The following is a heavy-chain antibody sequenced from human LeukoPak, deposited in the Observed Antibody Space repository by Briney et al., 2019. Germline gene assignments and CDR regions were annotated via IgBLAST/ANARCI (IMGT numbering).Heavy chain of an antibody. D-gene: IGHD1-26*01. CDR1: GDSISSGTFY. Sequence: SETLSLTCTVSGDSISSGTFYWGWVRQPPGKGLEWIGSIHYSGNTYYNPSLKSPVTISVDTSKNQFSLSLSSVTAADTAVYCAGRVGATIWTGMEFWGQGILVTVSS. V-gene: IGHV4-39*01. J-gene: IGHJ4*02. CDR3: GRVGATIWTGMEF. CDR2: IHYSGNT.